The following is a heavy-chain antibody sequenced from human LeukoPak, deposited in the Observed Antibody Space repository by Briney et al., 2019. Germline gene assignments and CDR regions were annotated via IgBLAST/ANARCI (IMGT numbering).Heavy chain of an antibody. Sequence: SETLSLTCTVSGYSISSGYYWGWLRQPPGKGLEWIGSIYHSGSTYYNPSLKSRVTISVDTSKNQFSLKLSSVTAADTAVYYCARDRLRGFDYWGQGTLVTVSS. J-gene: IGHJ4*02. CDR2: IYHSGST. CDR3: ARDRLRGFDY. V-gene: IGHV4-38-2*02. D-gene: IGHD3-16*01. CDR1: GYSISSGYY.